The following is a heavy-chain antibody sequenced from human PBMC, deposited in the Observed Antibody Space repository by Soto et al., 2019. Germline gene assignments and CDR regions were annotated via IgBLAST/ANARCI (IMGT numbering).Heavy chain of an antibody. Sequence: QLQLQESGPGLVKPSETLSLTCTVSGGSISSSSYYWGWIRQPPGKGLEWIGSIYYSGSTYYTPSLKSRVTISVDTSKNQFSLKLSSVTAADTAVYYCARAYKSPVTRREYYFDYWGQGTLVTVSS. CDR3: ARAYKSPVTRREYYFDY. CDR1: GGSISSSSYY. J-gene: IGHJ4*02. V-gene: IGHV4-39*01. CDR2: IYYSGST. D-gene: IGHD4-17*01.